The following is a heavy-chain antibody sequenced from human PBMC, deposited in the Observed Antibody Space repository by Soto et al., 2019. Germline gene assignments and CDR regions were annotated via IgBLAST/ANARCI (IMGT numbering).Heavy chain of an antibody. CDR3: ARYSVVDFVVVPAAIRVPLFFDY. J-gene: IGHJ4*02. Sequence: PGESLKISCQGSGYSFTSYWIGWVRQMPGKGLEWMGIIYPGDSDTRYSPYIQGQVTISADKSISTTYLQWSSLKASDTSMYYCARYSVVDFVVVPAAIRVPLFFDYWGQGTLVTVSS. D-gene: IGHD2-2*02. CDR2: IYPGDSDT. V-gene: IGHV5-51*01. CDR1: GYSFTSYW.